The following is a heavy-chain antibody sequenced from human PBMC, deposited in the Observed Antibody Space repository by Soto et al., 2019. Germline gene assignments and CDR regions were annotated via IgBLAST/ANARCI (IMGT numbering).Heavy chain of an antibody. J-gene: IGHJ4*02. CDR2: IYWDDDK. D-gene: IGHD2-2*01. V-gene: IGHV2-5*02. CDR1: GFSLSTSGVR. CDR3: AHSRWVYCSTTSCPYYFDY. Sequence: QITLKESGPTLVKPTQTLTLTCTFSGFSLSTSGVRVGWIRQPPGKALEWLALIYWDDDKRYSPSLKSRLTVTNDTYNTQGVPTMTNMDPVDKATYYCAHSRWVYCSTTSCPYYFDYWGQGTLVTVSS.